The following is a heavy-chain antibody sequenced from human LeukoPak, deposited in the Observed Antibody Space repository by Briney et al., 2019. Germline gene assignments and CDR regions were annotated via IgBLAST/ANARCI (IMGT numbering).Heavy chain of an antibody. V-gene: IGHV3-23*01. Sequence: GGSLRLSCAASRFTFSSYAMSWVRQAPGKGLEWVSAISGSGGSTYYADSVKGRFTISRDNSKNTLYLQMNSLGAEDTAVYYCARRVVVTVNYAFDIWGQGTMVTVSS. J-gene: IGHJ3*02. CDR2: ISGSGGST. CDR3: ARRVVVTVNYAFDI. D-gene: IGHD2-21*02. CDR1: RFTFSSYA.